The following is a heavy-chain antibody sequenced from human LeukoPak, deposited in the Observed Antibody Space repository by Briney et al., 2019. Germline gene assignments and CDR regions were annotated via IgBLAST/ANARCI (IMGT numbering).Heavy chain of an antibody. CDR3: ARIGGGSYNVGFDY. CDR2: ISAYNGNT. D-gene: IGHD1-26*01. J-gene: IGHJ4*02. V-gene: IGHV1-18*01. CDR1: GYTFTIYG. Sequence: ASVKVSCTASGYTFTIYGISWVRQAPGQGLEWMGWISAYNGNTNYAQKLQGRVTMTTDTSTSTAYMELRSLRSDDTAVYYCARIGGGSYNVGFDYWGQGTLVTVSS.